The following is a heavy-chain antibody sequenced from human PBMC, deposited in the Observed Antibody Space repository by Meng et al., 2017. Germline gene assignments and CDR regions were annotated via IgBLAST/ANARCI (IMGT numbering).Heavy chain of an antibody. J-gene: IGHJ6*02. CDR2: IYWDDDK. CDR3: AHGFNDFWSGYYYYYYGMDV. V-gene: IGHV2-5*02. Sequence: SGPTLVKPTQTLTLTCTFSGFSFSTSGVGVGWIRQPPGKALEWLALIYWDDDKRYSPSLKSSLTITKDTPKNQVVLTMTNMDPVDTATYYCAHGFNDFWSGYYYYYYGMDVWGQGTTVTVSS. D-gene: IGHD3-3*01. CDR1: GFSFSTSGVG.